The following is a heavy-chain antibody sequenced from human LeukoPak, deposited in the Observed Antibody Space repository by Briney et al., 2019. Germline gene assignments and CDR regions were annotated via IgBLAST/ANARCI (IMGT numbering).Heavy chain of an antibody. Sequence: GESLRLSCAASGFTFSSYAMSWVRQAPGKGLEWVSAISGSGGSTYYADSVKGRFTISRDNSKNTLYLQMNSLRAEDTAVYYCAKAYDSGSGYFDYWGQGTLVTVSS. CDR2: ISGSGGST. J-gene: IGHJ4*02. D-gene: IGHD3-10*01. V-gene: IGHV3-23*01. CDR1: GFTFSSYA. CDR3: AKAYDSGSGYFDY.